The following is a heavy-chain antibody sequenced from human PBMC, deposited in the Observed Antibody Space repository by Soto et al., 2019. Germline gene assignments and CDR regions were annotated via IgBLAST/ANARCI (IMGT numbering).Heavy chain of an antibody. Sequence: SETLSLTSAVSGGSISSGGYSWSWIRQPPGKGLEWIGNINHSGSTYYNPSLKSRVTISVDTSKNQFSLKLSSVTAADTAVYYCARGRMIVVQLYNWFDPWGQGTLVTVSS. CDR2: INHSGST. CDR1: GGSISSGGYS. D-gene: IGHD3-22*01. V-gene: IGHV4-30-2*01. J-gene: IGHJ5*02. CDR3: ARGRMIVVQLYNWFDP.